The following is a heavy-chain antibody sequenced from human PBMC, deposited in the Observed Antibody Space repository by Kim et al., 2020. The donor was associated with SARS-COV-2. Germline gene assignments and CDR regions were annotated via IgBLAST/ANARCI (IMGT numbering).Heavy chain of an antibody. Sequence: SGPTLVKPTQTLTLTCTFSGFSLSTSGVGVGWIRQPPGKALDWLALIYWDDDKRYSPSLKSRLTITKDTSKNQVVLTMTNMDPVDTATYYCAHRPLHPYYYGMDVWGQGTTVPVSS. CDR2: IYWDDDK. V-gene: IGHV2-5*02. CDR3: AHRPLHPYYYGMDV. J-gene: IGHJ6*02. CDR1: GFSLSTSGVG.